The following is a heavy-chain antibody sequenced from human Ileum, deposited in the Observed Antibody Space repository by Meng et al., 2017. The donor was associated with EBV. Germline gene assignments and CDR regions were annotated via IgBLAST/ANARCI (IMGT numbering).Heavy chain of an antibody. J-gene: IGHJ4*02. CDR3: ARRYYGVPFDN. CDR2: IYYSGST. CDR1: GDSISSSNHW. Sequence: QLQLHGSGPGVVKPSETLSLTCAVSGDSISSSNHWWGWIRQPPGKGLEWVGTIYYSGSTFYNPSLKSRVTISLDTSKNQFSLKVSSVTAADTAVYYCARRYYGVPFDNWGQGTLVTVSS. D-gene: IGHD3-3*01. V-gene: IGHV4-39*01.